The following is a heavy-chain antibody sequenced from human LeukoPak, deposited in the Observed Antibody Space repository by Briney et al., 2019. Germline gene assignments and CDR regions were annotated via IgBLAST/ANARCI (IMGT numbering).Heavy chain of an antibody. CDR2: ISSSGSTI. J-gene: IGHJ6*02. D-gene: IGHD6-19*01. CDR1: GFTFSDYY. Sequence: GGSLRLSWAASGFTFSDYYMCWIRQAPGKGLEWVSCISSSGSTIYYADSVKGRFTISRDNAKNSLYLQMNSLRAEDTAVYYCASGAYRSHYYYPMDVWGQGTTVTVSS. V-gene: IGHV3-11*04. CDR3: ASGAYRSHYYYPMDV.